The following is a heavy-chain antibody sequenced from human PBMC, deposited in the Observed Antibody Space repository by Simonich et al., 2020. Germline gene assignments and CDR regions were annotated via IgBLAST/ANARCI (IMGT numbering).Heavy chain of an antibody. Sequence: EVQLVESGGGLVKPGGSLRLSCAASGFTFSSYSMYGFRQAHGKGLEWVSVISSSIMYIYYAGSVKGRFTISRDNAKTSLSLQMNSLRAEDTAVYYCARDVDTAMVFDYWGQGTLVTVSS. D-gene: IGHD5-18*01. V-gene: IGHV3-21*01. J-gene: IGHJ4*02. CDR2: ISSSIMYI. CDR1: GFTFSSYS. CDR3: ARDVDTAMVFDY.